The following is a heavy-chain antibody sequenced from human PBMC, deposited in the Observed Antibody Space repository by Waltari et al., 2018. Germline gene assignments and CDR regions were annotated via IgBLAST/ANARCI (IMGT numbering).Heavy chain of an antibody. J-gene: IGHJ4*02. CDR3: ARGRTRLFDY. CDR1: GGSFSGYY. Sequence: QVQLQQWGAGLLKPSETLSLTCAVYGGSFSGYYWSWIRQPPGKGLEWIGEINHRGSTNYNPSLKSRVTISVDTSKNQFSLKLSSVTAADTAVYYCARGRTRLFDYWGQGTLVTVSS. D-gene: IGHD4-17*01. V-gene: IGHV4-34*01. CDR2: INHRGST.